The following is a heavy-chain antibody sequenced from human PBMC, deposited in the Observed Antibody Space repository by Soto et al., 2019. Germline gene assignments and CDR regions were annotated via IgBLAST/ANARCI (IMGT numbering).Heavy chain of an antibody. CDR1: GFTFSSYA. J-gene: IGHJ4*02. Sequence: PRLSCAASGFTFSSYAMSWVRQAPGKGLEWVSAISGSGGKTYYAGSVKGRFTISRDNSKNTLYLQMNSLRAEDTAVYSCAKLWFGELAPFDYWGQGTLVTVSS. D-gene: IGHD3-10*01. CDR2: ISGSGGKT. CDR3: AKLWFGELAPFDY. V-gene: IGHV3-23*01.